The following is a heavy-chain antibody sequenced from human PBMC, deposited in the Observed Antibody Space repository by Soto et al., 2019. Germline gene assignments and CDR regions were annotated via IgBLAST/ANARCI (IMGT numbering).Heavy chain of an antibody. Sequence: QVQLVQSGAEVKKPGSSVKVSYKASGGTFSSYAISWVRQAPGQGLEWMGGIIPIFGTANYAQKFQGRVTITSDESTSTAYMELSSLRSEVTAVYYCARDPKFKRGYSYGHNWFDPWGQGTVVTVSS. CDR1: GGTFSSYA. V-gene: IGHV1-69*01. D-gene: IGHD5-18*01. CDR2: IIPIFGTA. CDR3: ARDPKFKRGYSYGHNWFDP. J-gene: IGHJ5*02.